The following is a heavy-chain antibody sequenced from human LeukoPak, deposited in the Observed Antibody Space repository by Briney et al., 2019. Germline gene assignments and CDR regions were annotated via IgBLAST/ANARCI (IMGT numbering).Heavy chain of an antibody. J-gene: IGHJ5*02. Sequence: GESLKISSKGTGYSLTNYWIGWVRQMPRKGLEWMGMISPHDSDTRYSPSFQGQVTISADKSITTAYLQWSSLKASDTAIYYCARRCDSGGYRFWFDPWGQGTLVTVSS. CDR2: ISPHDSDT. V-gene: IGHV5-51*01. CDR3: ARRCDSGGYRFWFDP. D-gene: IGHD3-16*02. CDR1: GYSLTNYW.